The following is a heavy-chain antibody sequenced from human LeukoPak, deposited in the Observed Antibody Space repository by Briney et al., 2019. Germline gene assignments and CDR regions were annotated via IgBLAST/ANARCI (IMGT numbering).Heavy chain of an antibody. CDR1: GFMFSQHT. Sequence: GGSLRLSCAVSGFMFSQHTMSWVRQAPGKRLEWVSSISGSGDATRYADSVKGRFTISRDNSKNTLYLQMNSLRAEDTAVYYCARGGIQSGFDYWGQGTLVTVSS. CDR3: ARGGIQSGFDY. D-gene: IGHD4-11*01. CDR2: ISGSGDAT. V-gene: IGHV3-23*01. J-gene: IGHJ4*02.